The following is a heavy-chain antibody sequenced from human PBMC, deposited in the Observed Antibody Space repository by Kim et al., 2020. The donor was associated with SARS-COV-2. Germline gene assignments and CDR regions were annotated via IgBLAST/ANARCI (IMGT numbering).Heavy chain of an antibody. CDR1: GGTFSSYA. CDR3: ASPYNWNYGDAFDI. D-gene: IGHD1-7*01. V-gene: IGHV1-69*04. Sequence: SVKVSRKASGGTFSSYAISWVRQAPGQGLEWMGRIIPILGIANYAQKFQGRVTITADKSTSTAYMELSSLRSEDTAVYYCASPYNWNYGDAFDIWGQGT. J-gene: IGHJ3*02. CDR2: IIPILGIA.